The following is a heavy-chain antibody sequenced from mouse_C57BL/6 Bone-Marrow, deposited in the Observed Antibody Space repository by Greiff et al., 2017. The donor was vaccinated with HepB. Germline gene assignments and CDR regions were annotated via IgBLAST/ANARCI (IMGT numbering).Heavy chain of an antibody. CDR2: IHPNSGST. CDR3: ASEGGNSFAY. D-gene: IGHD2-1*01. V-gene: IGHV1-64*01. CDR1: GYTFTSYW. Sequence: QVQLQQPGAELVKPGASVKLSCEASGYTFTSYWMHWVKQRPGQGLEWIGMIHPNSGSTNYNEKFKSKATLTVDKSSSTAYMQLSSLTSEDSAVYYCASEGGNSFAYWGQGTLVTVSA. J-gene: IGHJ3*01.